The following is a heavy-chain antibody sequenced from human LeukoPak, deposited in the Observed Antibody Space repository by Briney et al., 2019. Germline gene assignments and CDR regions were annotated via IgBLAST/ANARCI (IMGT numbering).Heavy chain of an antibody. J-gene: IGHJ4*02. CDR3: ARAYSLGRAGGMKYYFDY. Sequence: PGGSLRLSCAASGFTFSSYAMHWVRQAPGKGLEWVAVISYDGSNKYYADSVKGRFTISRDNSKNTLYLQMNSLRAEDTAVYYCARAYSLGRAGGMKYYFDYWGQGTLVTVSS. CDR2: ISYDGSNK. V-gene: IGHV3-30*04. CDR1: GFTFSSYA. D-gene: IGHD5-12*01.